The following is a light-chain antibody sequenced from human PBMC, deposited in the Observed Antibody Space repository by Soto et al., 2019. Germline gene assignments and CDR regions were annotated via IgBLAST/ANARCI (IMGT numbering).Light chain of an antibody. Sequence: EIVLTQSPGTLSLSPGERATLSCRASQSVSSSYLAWYQQKPGQAPRLLIYGASSKATGIPDRFSGSGYGTDFTLTISRLEPEDFAVYYCQQYGSSRFTFGAGTKVDIK. J-gene: IGKJ3*01. V-gene: IGKV3-20*01. CDR2: GAS. CDR3: QQYGSSRFT. CDR1: QSVSSSY.